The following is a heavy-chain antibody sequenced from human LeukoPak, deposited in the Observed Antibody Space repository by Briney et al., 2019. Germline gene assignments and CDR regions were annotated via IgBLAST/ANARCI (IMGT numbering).Heavy chain of an antibody. V-gene: IGHV1-3*04. D-gene: IGHD3-3*01. CDR2: INTGNGNT. Sequence: ASVNVSCKASGGTFSSYAISWVRQAPGQRLEWMGWINTGNGNTRYVQKFQGRVTITRDTSASTAYMELSSLRSEDTAVYYCARDNLWSGDYWGQGTLVTVSS. J-gene: IGHJ4*02. CDR1: GGTFSSYA. CDR3: ARDNLWSGDY.